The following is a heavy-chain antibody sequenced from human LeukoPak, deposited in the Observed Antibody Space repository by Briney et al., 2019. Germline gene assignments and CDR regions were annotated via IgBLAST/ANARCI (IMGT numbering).Heavy chain of an antibody. V-gene: IGHV4-4*07. J-gene: IGHJ1*01. Sequence: PSETLSLTCTVSGGSISSYYWSWIRQPAGKGLEWIGRIYTSGSTNYNPSLKSRVTMSVDTSKNQFSLKLSSVPAADTAVYYCARDGTSSSWYVYFQHWGQGTLVTVSS. D-gene: IGHD6-13*01. CDR2: IYTSGST. CDR3: ARDGTSSSWYVYFQH. CDR1: GGSISSYY.